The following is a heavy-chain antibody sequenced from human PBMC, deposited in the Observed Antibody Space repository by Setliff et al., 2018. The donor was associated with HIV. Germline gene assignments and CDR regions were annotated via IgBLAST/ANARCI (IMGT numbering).Heavy chain of an antibody. D-gene: IGHD3-22*01. Sequence: GASVKVSCKASGYTFTSYGISWVRQAPGQGLEWMGWISAYNGNTNYAQKFQGRVTMTTDTSTSTAYMELRSLRSDDTAVYYRARPQYYYDTSGDDDWGQGTLVTVSS. CDR3: ARPQYYYDTSGDDD. CDR2: ISAYNGNT. J-gene: IGHJ4*02. CDR1: GYTFTSYG. V-gene: IGHV1-18*01.